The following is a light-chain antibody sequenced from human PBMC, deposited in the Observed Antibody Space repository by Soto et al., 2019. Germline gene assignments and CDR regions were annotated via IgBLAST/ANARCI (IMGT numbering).Light chain of an antibody. CDR1: SSNIGSNT. V-gene: IGLV1-44*01. J-gene: IGLJ2*01. CDR3: AAWDDSLNGL. Sequence: QSVLTQPPSASGTPGQRDTISCSGSSSNIGSNTVHWYQQLPGTASKLLIYSNNQRPSGVPDRFSGSKSGTSASLAISGLQSEDEADYYCAAWDDSLNGLFGGGTKLTVL. CDR2: SNN.